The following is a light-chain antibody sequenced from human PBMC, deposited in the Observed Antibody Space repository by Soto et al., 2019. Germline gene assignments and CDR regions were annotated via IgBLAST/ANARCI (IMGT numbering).Light chain of an antibody. CDR3: TSHAGSINLV. V-gene: IGLV2-8*01. Sequence: QSALTQPPSASGSPGQSVTISCTGTSSDIGAYNYVSWYQQHPGKAPKLMIYEVSKWPSGVPDRFSGSKSGNTASLTVSGLQAEDEADYYCTSHAGSINLVFGGGTKLTVL. CDR2: EVS. CDR1: SSDIGAYNY. J-gene: IGLJ2*01.